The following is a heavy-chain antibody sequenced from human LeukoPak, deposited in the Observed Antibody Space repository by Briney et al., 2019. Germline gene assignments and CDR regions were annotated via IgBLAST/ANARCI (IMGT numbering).Heavy chain of an antibody. CDR3: ASCQVVAATVP. D-gene: IGHD2-15*01. V-gene: IGHV3-11*04. Sequence: GGSLRLSCAASGFTFSDYYMSWIRQAPGKGLEWVSYISSSGSTIYYADPVKGRFTISRDNAKNSLYLQMNSLRAEDTAVYYCASCQVVAATVPWGQGTLVTVSS. CDR2: ISSSGSTI. J-gene: IGHJ4*02. CDR1: GFTFSDYY.